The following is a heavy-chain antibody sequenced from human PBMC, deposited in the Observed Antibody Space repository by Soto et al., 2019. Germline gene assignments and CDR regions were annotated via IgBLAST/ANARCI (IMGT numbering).Heavy chain of an antibody. Sequence: QAQLVESGGGVVQPGRSLRLSCAASGFAFSSYGMHWVRQAPGTGLEWVAVISYDGSLQHYADSVKGRFTISRDNSKNMVLLQMSSLRAEDTAVYYCVSDRGYGHASVPYSWGQGTVVSVSS. CDR1: GFAFSSYG. J-gene: IGHJ4*02. D-gene: IGHD5-18*01. CDR3: VSDRGYGHASVPYS. V-gene: IGHV3-30*03. CDR2: ISYDGSLQ.